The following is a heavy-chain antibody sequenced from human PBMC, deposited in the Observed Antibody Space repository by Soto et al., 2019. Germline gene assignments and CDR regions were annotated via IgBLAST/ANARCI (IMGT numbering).Heavy chain of an antibody. Sequence: SETLSLTCTVSGGSISSGGYYWSWIRQHPGKGLEWIGYIYYSGSTYDNPSLKSRVTISVDTSKNQFSLKLSSVTAADTAVYYCARGLGGLYYYYGMDVWGQGTTVTVSS. D-gene: IGHD3-16*01. CDR3: ARGLGGLYYYYGMDV. CDR2: IYYSGST. V-gene: IGHV4-31*03. J-gene: IGHJ6*02. CDR1: GGSISSGGYY.